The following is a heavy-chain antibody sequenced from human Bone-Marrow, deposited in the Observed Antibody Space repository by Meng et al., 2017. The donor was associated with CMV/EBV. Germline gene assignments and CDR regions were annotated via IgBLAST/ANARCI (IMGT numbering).Heavy chain of an antibody. CDR1: GFTFSSYA. D-gene: IGHD3-22*01. J-gene: IGHJ4*02. CDR2: ISASGSST. V-gene: IGHV3-23*01. Sequence: GESLKISCAASGFTFSSYAMTWVRQAPGKGLEWVSAISASGSSTYYADSVKGRFTIYRDSSETTLYLQMNSLRAEDTAVYYCAKVGDNYYDTGGFYDAADYWGQGTLVTVSS. CDR3: AKVGDNYYDTGGFYDAADY.